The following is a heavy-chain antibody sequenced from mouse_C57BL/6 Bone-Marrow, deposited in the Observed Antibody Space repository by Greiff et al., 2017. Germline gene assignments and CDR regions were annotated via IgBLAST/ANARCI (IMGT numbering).Heavy chain of an antibody. Sequence: EVHLVESGGGLVKPGGSLKLSCAASGFTFSSYAMSWVRQTPEKRLEWVATISDGGSYTYYPDNVKGRFTISRDNAKNNLYLQMSHLKSEDTAMYYCAMGWDYYAMDYWGQGTSVTVSA. V-gene: IGHV5-4*01. D-gene: IGHD4-1*01. J-gene: IGHJ4*01. CDR3: AMGWDYYAMDY. CDR1: GFTFSSYA. CDR2: ISDGGSYT.